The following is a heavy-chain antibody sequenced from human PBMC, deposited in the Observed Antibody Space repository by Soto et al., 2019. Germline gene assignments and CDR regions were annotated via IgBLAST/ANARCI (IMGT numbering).Heavy chain of an antibody. Sequence: TLSLTCTVSGDSISSGGHYWSWIRQHPGKGLEWIGYIYYSGSTYYNPSLKSRVTISVDTSKNQFSLKLSSVTAEDTAVYYCARDLGVVAVGYPGDWFDPWGQGTLVTVSS. V-gene: IGHV4-31*03. CDR2: IYYSGST. J-gene: IGHJ5*02. CDR1: GDSISSGGHY. D-gene: IGHD2-15*01. CDR3: ARDLGVVAVGYPGDWFDP.